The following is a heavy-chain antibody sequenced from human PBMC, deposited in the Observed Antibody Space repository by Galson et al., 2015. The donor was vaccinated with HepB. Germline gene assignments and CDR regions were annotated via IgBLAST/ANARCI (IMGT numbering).Heavy chain of an antibody. CDR1: NYSVSGSSFY. J-gene: IGHJ4*02. V-gene: IGHV4-39*07. CDR2: VFYSGST. CDR3: ASYSNLFDY. D-gene: IGHD4-11*01. Sequence: ETLSLTCTVSNYSVSGSSFYWGWIRQPPGKGLEWIGSVFYSGSTYYNPSLKTRATLSVDTSKNLFSLKLRSVTAADTALYYCASYSNLFDYWGQGTQVAVSS.